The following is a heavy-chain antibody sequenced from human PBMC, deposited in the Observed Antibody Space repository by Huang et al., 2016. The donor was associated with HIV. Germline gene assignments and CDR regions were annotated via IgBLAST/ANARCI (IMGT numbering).Heavy chain of an antibody. CDR1: GGSLSGYY. CDR3: ARDATKNPRGWFDP. CDR2: INPLVSP. Sequence: QVHLQQWGAGLLKSAETLSLTCAVYGGSLSGYYWSWLLQTPGKGREWIGEINPLVSPTYNPSLKSRVSISMDVSKKQFSLKLRSISDADTAVYFCARDATKNPRGWFDPWGQGTLVTVSS. V-gene: IGHV4-34*02. J-gene: IGHJ5*02. D-gene: IGHD3-10*01.